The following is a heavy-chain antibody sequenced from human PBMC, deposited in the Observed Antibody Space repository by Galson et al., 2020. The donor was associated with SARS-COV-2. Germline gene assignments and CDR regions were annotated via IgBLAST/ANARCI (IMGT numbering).Heavy chain of an antibody. CDR1: GFSLSTSGMC. D-gene: IGHD2-15*01. CDR2: IDWDDDK. V-gene: IGHV2-70*11. Sequence: SGPTLVKPTQPLTLTCTFSGFSLSTSGMCVSWIRQPPGKALEWLARIDWDDDKYYSTSLKTRLTISKDTSKNQVVLTMTNMDPVDTATYYCARRYCSGGTCIFDYWGQGTLVSVSS. J-gene: IGHJ4*02. CDR3: ARRYCSGGTCIFDY.